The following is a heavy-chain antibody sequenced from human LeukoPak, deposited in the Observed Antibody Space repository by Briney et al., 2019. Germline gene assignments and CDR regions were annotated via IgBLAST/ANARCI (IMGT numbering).Heavy chain of an antibody. CDR1: GFTFSSYW. CDR3: ARSSGWELLGGLDY. J-gene: IGHJ4*02. V-gene: IGHV3-21*01. Sequence: GESLRLSCAASGFTFSSYWMSWVRQAPGKGLEWVSSISSSSSYIYYADSVKGRFTTSRDNAKSSLYLQMHSLRAEDTAVYYCARSSGWELLGGLDYWGQGTLVTVSS. CDR2: ISSSSSYI. D-gene: IGHD1-26*01.